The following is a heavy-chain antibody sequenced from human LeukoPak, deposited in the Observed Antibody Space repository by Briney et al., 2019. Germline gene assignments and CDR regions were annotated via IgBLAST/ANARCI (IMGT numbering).Heavy chain of an antibody. CDR1: GYSISSGYY. Sequence: PSETLSLTCTVSGYSISSGYYWGWIRQPPGKGLEWIGSIYHSGSTYYNPSLKSRVTISVDTSKNQFSLKLSSVTAADTAVYYCARESGITMIVVVIEDAFDIWGQGTMVTVSS. D-gene: IGHD3-22*01. V-gene: IGHV4-38-2*02. CDR2: IYHSGST. CDR3: ARESGITMIVVVIEDAFDI. J-gene: IGHJ3*02.